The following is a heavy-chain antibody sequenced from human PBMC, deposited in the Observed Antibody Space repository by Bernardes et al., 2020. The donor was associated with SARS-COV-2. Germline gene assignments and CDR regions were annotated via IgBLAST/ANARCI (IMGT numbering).Heavy chain of an antibody. V-gene: IGHV5-51*01. Sequence: GACLKSSRNGSGYKLHRYWIGWVRPIPGKGLEWMGLIYPGDSDTRYSPSFQGQVTISADKSISTAFLQWNNLKASDTAIYYCARLVGLGYGSGPNWFDPWGQGTPVTVSS. CDR2: IYPGDSDT. CDR1: GYKLHRYW. CDR3: ARLVGLGYGSGPNWFDP. D-gene: IGHD3-10*01. J-gene: IGHJ5*02.